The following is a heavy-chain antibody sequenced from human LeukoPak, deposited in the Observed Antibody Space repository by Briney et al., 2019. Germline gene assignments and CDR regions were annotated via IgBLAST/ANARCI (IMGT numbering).Heavy chain of an antibody. Sequence: PSETLSLTCAVYGGSFSGYYWSWIRQPPGKGLEWIGEINHSGSTNYNPSLKSRVTISVDTSKNQFSLKLGSVTAADTAVYYCARLAGYCSSTSCQRGYYMDVWGKGTTVTVSS. CDR1: GGSFSGYY. J-gene: IGHJ6*03. CDR3: ARLAGYCSSTSCQRGYYMDV. V-gene: IGHV4-34*01. D-gene: IGHD2-2*01. CDR2: INHSGST.